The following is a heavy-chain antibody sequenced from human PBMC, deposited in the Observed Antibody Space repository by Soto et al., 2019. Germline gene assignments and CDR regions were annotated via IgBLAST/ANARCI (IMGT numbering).Heavy chain of an antibody. Sequence: ASVKVSCKASGYTFTSYYMHWVRQAPGQGLEWMGIINPSGGNTNYAQKFQERVTITRDMSTSTAYMELSSLRSEDTAVYYCAASTYYDILTGTHYYMDVWGKGTTVTVSS. CDR3: AASTYYDILTGTHYYMDV. J-gene: IGHJ6*03. D-gene: IGHD3-9*01. CDR2: INPSGGNT. CDR1: GYTFTSYY. V-gene: IGHV1-46*01.